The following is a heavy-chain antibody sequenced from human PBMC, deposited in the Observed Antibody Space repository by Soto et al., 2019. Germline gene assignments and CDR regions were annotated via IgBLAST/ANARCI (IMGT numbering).Heavy chain of an antibody. V-gene: IGHV1-69*13. D-gene: IGHD2-15*01. J-gene: IGHJ6*02. CDR2: IIPIFGTA. Sequence: SVKVSCKASGGTFSSYAISWVRQAPGQGLEWMGGIIPIFGTANYAQKLQGRVTITADESTSTAYMELSSLRSEDTAVYYCARDLTCSGGSCYSGPYYYYYGMDVWGQGTTVTV. CDR3: ARDLTCSGGSCYSGPYYYYYGMDV. CDR1: GGTFSSYA.